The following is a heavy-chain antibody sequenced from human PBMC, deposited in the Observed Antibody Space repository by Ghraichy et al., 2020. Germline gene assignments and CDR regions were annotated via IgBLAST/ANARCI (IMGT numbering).Heavy chain of an antibody. D-gene: IGHD5-12*01. J-gene: IGHJ4*02. CDR1: GGSISDGGYY. CDR2: ISYGGTT. V-gene: IGHV4-31*03. CDR3: AMYSGYDLRFY. Sequence: SCTVSGGSISDGGYYWNWIRQHPGKGPDSIGYISYGGTTYYNPSLRSRVTISVDTSKNQFSLRLTSVSAADTAVYYCAMYSGYDLRFYWGQGTLVTVSS.